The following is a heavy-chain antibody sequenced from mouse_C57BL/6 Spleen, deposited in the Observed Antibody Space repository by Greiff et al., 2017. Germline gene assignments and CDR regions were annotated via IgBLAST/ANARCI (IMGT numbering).Heavy chain of an antibody. CDR2: IYPGSGST. Sequence: QVQLKQPGAELVKPGASVKMSCKASGYTFTSYWITWVKQRPGQGLEWIGDIYPGSGSTNYNEKFKSKATLTVDTSSSTAYMQLNSLTSEDSAVYYCARRGDYYGSSHYYAMDYWGQGTSVTVSS. CDR3: ARRGDYYGSSHYYAMDY. J-gene: IGHJ4*01. D-gene: IGHD1-1*01. V-gene: IGHV1-55*01. CDR1: GYTFTSYW.